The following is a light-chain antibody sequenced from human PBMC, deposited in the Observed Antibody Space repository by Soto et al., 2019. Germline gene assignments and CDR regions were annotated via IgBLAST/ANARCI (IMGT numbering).Light chain of an antibody. Sequence: ETVLTQSPGTLSLSPGERATLSCRASQSVSSSYLAWYQQKPGQAPRLLIYGASSRATGIPARISGSGSGTDFTLTISGLEPEDFAMYYCQQYDSSPKTFGQGTKVDIK. CDR2: GAS. CDR3: QQYDSSPKT. V-gene: IGKV3-20*01. J-gene: IGKJ1*01. CDR1: QSVSSSY.